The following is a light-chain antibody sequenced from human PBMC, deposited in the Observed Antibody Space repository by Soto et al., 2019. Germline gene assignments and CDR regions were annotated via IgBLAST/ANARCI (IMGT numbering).Light chain of an antibody. CDR3: QQYDSWLYT. CDR2: GAS. CDR1: QSVSSN. V-gene: IGKV3-15*01. Sequence: DIVMTQSAAVLSVSPGERATLSCRASQSVSSNLAWYQQKPAQAPRLLIYGASTRATGTPARFSGRGSGTDFTLTISSLQSEDFAVYYCQQYDSWLYTFGQGTRLEI. J-gene: IGKJ5*01.